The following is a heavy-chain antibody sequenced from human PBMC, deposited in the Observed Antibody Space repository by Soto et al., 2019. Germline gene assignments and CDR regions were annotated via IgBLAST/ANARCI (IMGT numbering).Heavy chain of an antibody. V-gene: IGHV4-34*01. Sequence: SETLSLTCAVYGGSFSGYYWSWIRQPPGKGLEWIGEINHSGSTNYNPSLKSRVTISVDTSKNQFSLKLSSVTAADTAVYYCARHCNFVNSYYYMDVWGKGTTVTVSS. CDR3: ARHCNFVNSYYYMDV. J-gene: IGHJ6*03. D-gene: IGHD4-4*01. CDR2: INHSGST. CDR1: GGSFSGYY.